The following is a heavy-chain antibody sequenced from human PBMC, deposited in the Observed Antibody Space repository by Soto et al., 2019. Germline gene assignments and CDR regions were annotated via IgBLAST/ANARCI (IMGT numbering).Heavy chain of an antibody. CDR3: ARGIPFCTDAVCYDWFDP. CDR1: SGSFSGYQ. D-gene: IGHD2-8*01. CDR2: INHRGST. V-gene: IGHV4-34*01. J-gene: IGHJ5*02. Sequence: SETLSLTCAVYSGSFSGYQWGWIRQAPGRGLEWIGEINHRGSTSHNPSLKSRVTMSVDTSKNQFSLKLRSVAAADTAVYYCARGIPFCTDAVCYDWFDPWGQGTLVTVSS.